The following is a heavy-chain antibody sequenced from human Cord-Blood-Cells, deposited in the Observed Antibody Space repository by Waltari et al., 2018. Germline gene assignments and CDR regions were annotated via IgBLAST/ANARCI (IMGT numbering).Heavy chain of an antibody. CDR1: GFTFSSYA. CDR3: ARGAGGTIYWDFEL. CDR2: ISSNGGST. V-gene: IGHV3-64*02. Sequence: EVQLVESGEGLVQPGGSLRLSCAASGFTFSSYAMPWVRQAPGKGLEYVSAISSNGGSTYYSDSVNGRFTISRDNSKNTLYLQMGSLRAEDMAVYYCARGAGGTIYWDFELWGRGTLVTVSS. D-gene: IGHD2-2*01. J-gene: IGHJ2*01.